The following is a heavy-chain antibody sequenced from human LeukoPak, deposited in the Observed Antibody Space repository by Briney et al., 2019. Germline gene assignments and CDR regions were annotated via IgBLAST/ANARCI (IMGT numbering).Heavy chain of an antibody. CDR1: GFTFSSYS. V-gene: IGHV3-21*01. CDR2: ISSSSSYI. CDR3: AKGGDHTGSLDAFDM. J-gene: IGHJ3*02. D-gene: IGHD2-8*02. Sequence: GGSLRLSCAASGFTFSSYSMNWVRQAPGKGLEWVSSISSSSSYIYYADSVKGRFTISRDTPKNTVFLQMSSLRPEDTAVYYCAKGGDHTGSLDAFDMWGQGTKVTVSS.